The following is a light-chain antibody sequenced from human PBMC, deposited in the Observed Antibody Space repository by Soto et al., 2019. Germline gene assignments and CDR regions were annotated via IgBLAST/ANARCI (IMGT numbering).Light chain of an antibody. CDR1: QGISND. CDR2: GAS. J-gene: IGKJ1*01. Sequence: DIQMTQSPSSLSASVGDRVTITCRASQGISNDLAWYQQKPGQVPQLLIYGASTLQLGVPSRFSGSGSGTDFTLTISSLQPEDVATYYCQRDNSAPRTFGQGTKVEI. V-gene: IGKV1-27*01. CDR3: QRDNSAPRT.